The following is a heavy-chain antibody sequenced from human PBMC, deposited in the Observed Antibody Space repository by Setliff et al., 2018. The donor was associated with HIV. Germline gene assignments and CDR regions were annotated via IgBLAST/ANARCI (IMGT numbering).Heavy chain of an antibody. CDR2: IIPIFGTA. V-gene: IGHV1-69*13. J-gene: IGHJ3*02. D-gene: IGHD3-22*01. CDR3: ARDPGGYDSSGFDAFDI. CDR1: GGTFSSYA. Sequence: SVKVSCKASGGTFSSYAISWVRQAPGQGLEWMGGIIPIFGTANYAQKFQGRVTITADESTSTAYMELSSLRSEDTAVYYCARDPGGYDSSGFDAFDIWGQGTMVTVS.